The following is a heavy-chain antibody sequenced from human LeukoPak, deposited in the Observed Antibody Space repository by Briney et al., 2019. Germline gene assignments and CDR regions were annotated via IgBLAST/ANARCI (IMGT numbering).Heavy chain of an antibody. CDR3: ARDTAAAGTGFDY. CDR1: GGSISGSISTYY. D-gene: IGHD6-13*01. Sequence: PSETLSLTCTVSGGSISGSISTYYWSWIRQPPGKGLEWIGRIYTSGSTNYNPSLKSRVTMSADTSKNQFSLKLSSVTAADTAVYYCARDTAAAGTGFDYWGQGTLVTVSS. V-gene: IGHV4-4*07. CDR2: IYTSGST. J-gene: IGHJ4*02.